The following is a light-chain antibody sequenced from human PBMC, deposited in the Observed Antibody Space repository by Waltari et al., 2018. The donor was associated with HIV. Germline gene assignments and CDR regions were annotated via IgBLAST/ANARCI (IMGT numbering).Light chain of an antibody. CDR2: EVS. V-gene: IGLV2-14*01. CDR3: SSYTSSSTPYV. J-gene: IGLJ1*01. Sequence: QSALTQPASVSGSPGQSITISCTGTSSDAGGYNYVSWYQQHPGKAPKFMIYEVSNRPSGVSNRFPGSKSGNTASLTISGLQAEDEADYYCSSYTSSSTPYVLGTGTKVTVL. CDR1: SSDAGGYNY.